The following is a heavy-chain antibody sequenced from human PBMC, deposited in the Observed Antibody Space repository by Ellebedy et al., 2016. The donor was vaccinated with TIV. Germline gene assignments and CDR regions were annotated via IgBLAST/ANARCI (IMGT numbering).Heavy chain of an antibody. CDR1: GFTFSSYW. CDR3: AKDRTPGDGYWVFDY. D-gene: IGHD5-18*01. Sequence: GESLKISCAASGFTFSSYWMHWVRQAPGKGLEWVSGIVGNGRLIYYADSVRGRFTISRDNSKSTLDLQMNSLRAEDTAVYFCAKDRTPGDGYWVFDYWGQGTLVTVSS. V-gene: IGHV3-23*01. CDR2: IVGNGRLI. J-gene: IGHJ4*02.